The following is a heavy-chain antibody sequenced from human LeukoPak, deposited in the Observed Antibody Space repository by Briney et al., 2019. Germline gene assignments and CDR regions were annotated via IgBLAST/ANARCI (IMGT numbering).Heavy chain of an antibody. CDR3: ARGPDDSSGHINEYYFDY. V-gene: IGHV1-69*13. CDR2: IIPIFGTA. J-gene: IGHJ4*02. D-gene: IGHD3-22*01. CDR1: GGTFSSYA. Sequence: GASVTVSCTASGGTFSSYAISWVRQAPGQGLEWMGGIIPIFGTANYAQKFQGRVTITADESTSTAYMELSSLRSEDTAVYYCARGPDDSSGHINEYYFDYWGQGTLVTVPS.